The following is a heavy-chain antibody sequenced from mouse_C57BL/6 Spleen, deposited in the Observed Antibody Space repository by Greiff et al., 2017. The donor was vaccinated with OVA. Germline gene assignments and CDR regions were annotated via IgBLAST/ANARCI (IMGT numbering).Heavy chain of an antibody. Sequence: EVKLMESGGGLVKPGGSLKLSCAASGFTFSSYAMSWVRQTPEKRLEWVATISDGGSYTYYPDNVKGRFTISRDNAKNNLYLQMSHLKSEDTAMYYCARDQGSSYDFDYWGQGTTLTVSS. CDR3: ARDQGSSYDFDY. CDR1: GFTFSSYA. D-gene: IGHD1-1*01. J-gene: IGHJ2*01. CDR2: ISDGGSYT. V-gene: IGHV5-4*01.